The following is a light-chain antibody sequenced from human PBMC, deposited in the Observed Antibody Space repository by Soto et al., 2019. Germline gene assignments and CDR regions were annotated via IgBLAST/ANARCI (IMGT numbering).Light chain of an antibody. V-gene: IGKV1-5*03. Sequence: DIQMTQSPSTLSAPVGDRVTITCRASQSISSRLAWYQQKPGKAPKLLIYKASSLESGVPSRFSGSGSGTEFTLTISSLQPDDSATYYCQQYNSYWTFGQGTKVEIK. J-gene: IGKJ1*01. CDR1: QSISSR. CDR3: QQYNSYWT. CDR2: KAS.